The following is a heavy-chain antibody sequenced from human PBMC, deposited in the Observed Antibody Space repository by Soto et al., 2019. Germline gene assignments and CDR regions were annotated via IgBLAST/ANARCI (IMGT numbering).Heavy chain of an antibody. CDR1: GYTFTSYY. V-gene: IGHV1-46*03. CDR2: INPSGGST. J-gene: IGHJ6*02. CDR3: ARGDYYESSGYYEDYYYYGMDV. Sequence: ASVKVSCKASGYTFTSYYLHWVQQAPGQGLEWMGIINPSGGSTSYAQKFQGRVTMTRDTSTSTVYMEVSSLRSEDMAVYYCARGDYYESSGYYEDYYYYGMDVWG. D-gene: IGHD3-22*01.